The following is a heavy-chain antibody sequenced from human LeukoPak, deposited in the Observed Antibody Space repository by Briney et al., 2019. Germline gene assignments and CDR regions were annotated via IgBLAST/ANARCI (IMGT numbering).Heavy chain of an antibody. D-gene: IGHD2-15*01. CDR1: GFTFNSYT. CDR3: ARASYCSGGICYYYY. Sequence: PGGSLRLSCAASGFTFNSYTMSWVPQAPGKGLEWVSTISGSGSSTYYADSVKGRFTISRDNSKNTLYLQVNSLRAEDTAVYYCARASYCSGGICYYYYWGQGTLVTVSS. J-gene: IGHJ4*02. CDR2: ISGSGSST. V-gene: IGHV3-23*01.